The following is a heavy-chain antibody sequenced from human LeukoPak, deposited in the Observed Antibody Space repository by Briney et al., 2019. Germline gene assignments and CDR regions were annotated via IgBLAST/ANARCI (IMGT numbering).Heavy chain of an antibody. CDR3: AIGDPVGVHYYFDY. J-gene: IGHJ4*02. CDR1: GYTFTGYY. CDR2: INPNSGGT. D-gene: IGHD2-21*01. V-gene: IGHV1-2*02. Sequence: ASVKVSCKASGYTFTGYYMHWVRQAPGQGLEWMGWINPNSGGTNYAQKFQGRVTMTRDTSISTAYMELSRLRSDDTAVYYCAIGDPVGVHYYFDYWGQGTLVTVSS.